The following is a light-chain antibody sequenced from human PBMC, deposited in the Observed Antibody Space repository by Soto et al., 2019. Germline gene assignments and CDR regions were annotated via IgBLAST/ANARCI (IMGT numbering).Light chain of an antibody. CDR2: GAS. CDR1: QSLTSSSY. Sequence: EIVLTQSPGTLSLSPGEGATLSCRASQSLTSSSYLAWYQQKPGQAPRLLIYGASNRATGIPDRFSGGGSGTDFTLSISRLEPEDFAVYYGQQYASPLLTFGGGTKVEI. V-gene: IGKV3-20*01. J-gene: IGKJ4*01. CDR3: QQYASPLLT.